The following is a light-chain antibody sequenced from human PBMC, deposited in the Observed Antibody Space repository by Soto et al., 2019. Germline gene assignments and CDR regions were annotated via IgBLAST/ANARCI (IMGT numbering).Light chain of an antibody. CDR2: GSS. J-gene: IGKJ5*01. CDR1: QTISTNY. CDR3: QQYGGSPPIT. V-gene: IGKV3-20*01. Sequence: EIVLTQSPGSLSLSPGERATFSCRASQTISTNYLAWYQQKAGQAPRLLIYGSSNRATGIPDRFSGSGSGTNFRLPLSRLEPENFAVYYCQQYGGSPPITFGQGTRLEI.